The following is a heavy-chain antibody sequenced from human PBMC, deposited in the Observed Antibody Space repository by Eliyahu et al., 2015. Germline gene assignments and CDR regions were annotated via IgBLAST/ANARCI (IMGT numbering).Heavy chain of an antibody. Sequence: APGKGLDSASXXSSSSSYTXYADSVKGRFTISRDNAKNSLYLQMNSLRAEDTAVYYCARDQEIGYYDFWSGLVQQDGMDVWGQGTTVTVSS. V-gene: IGHV3-11*06. D-gene: IGHD3-3*01. J-gene: IGHJ6*02. CDR2: XSSSSSYT. CDR3: ARDQEIGYYDFWSGLVQQDGMDV.